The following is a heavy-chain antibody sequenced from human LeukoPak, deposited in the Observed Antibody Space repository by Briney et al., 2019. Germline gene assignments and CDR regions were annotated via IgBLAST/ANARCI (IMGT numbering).Heavy chain of an antibody. V-gene: IGHV3-48*03. CDR1: GFTFSSHE. J-gene: IGHJ4*02. CDR2: ISSSGSII. Sequence: GGSLRLSCAASGFTFSSHEMNWVRQAPGKGLEWASYISSSGSIIDYADSVKGRFTISRDNAKNSLYLQMNSLRAEDTAVYYCARGRRGDGRGYYDYWGQGSLVTVSS. CDR3: ARGRRGDGRGYYDY. D-gene: IGHD3-22*01.